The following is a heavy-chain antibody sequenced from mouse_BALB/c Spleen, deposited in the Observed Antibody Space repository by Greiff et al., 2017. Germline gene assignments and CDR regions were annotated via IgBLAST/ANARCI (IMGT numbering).Heavy chain of an antibody. CDR3: ARPFDYGSSCEGYYAMDD. V-gene: IGHV5-6*01. D-gene: IGHD1-1*01. CDR2: ISSGGSYT. J-gene: IGHJ4*01. CDR1: GFTFSSYG. Sequence: EVKVVESGGDLVKPGGSLKLSCAASGFTFSSYGMSWVRQTPDKRLEWVATISSGGSYTYYPDSVKGRFTISRDNAKNTLYLQMSSLKSEDTAMYYCARPFDYGSSCEGYYAMDDWGQGTSVTVSS.